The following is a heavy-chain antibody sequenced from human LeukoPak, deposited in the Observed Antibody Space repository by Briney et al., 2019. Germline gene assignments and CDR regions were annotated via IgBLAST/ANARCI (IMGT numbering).Heavy chain of an antibody. D-gene: IGHD6-19*01. Sequence: GGSLRLSCAASGFTFSSYGMHWVRQAPGKGLEWVSVIYSGGSTYYADSVKGRFTISRDNSKNTLYLQMNSLRAEDTAVYYCARLRSGWYVDYWGQGTLVTVSS. J-gene: IGHJ4*02. CDR2: IYSGGST. V-gene: IGHV3-53*01. CDR1: GFTFSSYG. CDR3: ARLRSGWYVDY.